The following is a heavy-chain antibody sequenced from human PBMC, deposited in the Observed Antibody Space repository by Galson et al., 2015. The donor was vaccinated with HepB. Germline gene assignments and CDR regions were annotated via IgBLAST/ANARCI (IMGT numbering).Heavy chain of an antibody. CDR3: ARGDGSIWYSY. V-gene: IGHV4-61*02. CDR2: IYGSGST. D-gene: IGHD6-13*01. Sequence: TLSLTCTVSGGSINIGRYYWSWIRQPAGKGLEWIGRIYGSGSTYYNPSLKSRVTMSVDTSKNQFSLKLSSVTAADTAVYYCARGDGSIWYSYCGQGILVTVSS. CDR1: GGSINIGRYY. J-gene: IGHJ4*02.